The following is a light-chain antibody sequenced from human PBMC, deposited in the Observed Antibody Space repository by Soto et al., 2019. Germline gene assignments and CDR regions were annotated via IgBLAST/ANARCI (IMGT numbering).Light chain of an antibody. V-gene: IGKV3-20*01. CDR3: QQYGNSLFT. Sequence: EIVLTQSPGTLSLSPGERATLSCRASQSVTNSYLDWYQQKPGQAPRLLIYGASSRATGIPVRFSGSGSETDFTLTISRLEPEDFAVYYCQQYGNSLFTFGQGTRLEIK. CDR2: GAS. J-gene: IGKJ5*01. CDR1: QSVTNSY.